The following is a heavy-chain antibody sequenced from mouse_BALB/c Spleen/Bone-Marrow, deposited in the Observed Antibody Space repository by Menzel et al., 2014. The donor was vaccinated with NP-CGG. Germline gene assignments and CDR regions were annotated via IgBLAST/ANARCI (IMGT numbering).Heavy chain of an antibody. Sequence: QVQLQQSGAELVKPGASVKLSCKASGYTFTSYYMYWVKQRPGRGLEWIGEINPSNGGTNFNEKFKSRATLTVDKSSSTAYMQLGSLTSEDSAVYYCTRGRTWDFDYWGQGTTLTVSS. V-gene: IGHV1S81*02. CDR3: TRGRTWDFDY. CDR1: GYTFTSYY. CDR2: INPSNGGT. D-gene: IGHD4-1*01. J-gene: IGHJ2*01.